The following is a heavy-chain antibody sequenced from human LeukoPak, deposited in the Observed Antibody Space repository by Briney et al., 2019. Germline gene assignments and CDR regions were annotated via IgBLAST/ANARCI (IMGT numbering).Heavy chain of an antibody. J-gene: IGHJ4*02. CDR3: ANTAKVTPRDY. Sequence: LRLSCAASGSTFDDYAMHWVRQAPGKGLEWVSGISWNSGSIGYADSVKGRFTISRDNAKNSLYLQMNSLRAEDTAVYYCANTAKVTPRDYWGQGTQVTVSS. D-gene: IGHD6-25*01. V-gene: IGHV3-9*01. CDR1: GSTFDDYA. CDR2: ISWNSGSI.